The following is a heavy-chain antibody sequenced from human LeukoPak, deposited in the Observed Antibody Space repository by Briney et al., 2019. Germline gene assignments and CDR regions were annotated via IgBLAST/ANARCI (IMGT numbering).Heavy chain of an antibody. CDR1: GYTFTSYY. CDR2: IIPILGIA. Sequence: ASVKVSCKASGYTFTSYYMHWVRQAPGQGLEWMGRIIPILGIANYAQKFQGRVTITADKSTSTAYMELSSLRSEDTAVYYCARQKEMAKSHKNFDYWGQGTLVTVSS. D-gene: IGHD5-24*01. J-gene: IGHJ4*02. CDR3: ARQKEMAKSHKNFDY. V-gene: IGHV1-69*02.